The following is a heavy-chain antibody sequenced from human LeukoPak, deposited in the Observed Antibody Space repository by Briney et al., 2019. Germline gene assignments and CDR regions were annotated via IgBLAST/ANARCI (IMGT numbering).Heavy chain of an antibody. V-gene: IGHV4-38-2*02. CDR3: ARGPYGFDY. Sequence: SETLSLTCTVSGYSISSGYYWGWIRQPPGKGLEWIGSIYHSGSTNYNPSLKSRVTISSDTSKNQFSLMLRSVTAADTAVYYCARGPYGFDYWGQGTLVTVSS. J-gene: IGHJ4*02. CDR1: GYSISSGYY. D-gene: IGHD2-21*01. CDR2: IYHSGST.